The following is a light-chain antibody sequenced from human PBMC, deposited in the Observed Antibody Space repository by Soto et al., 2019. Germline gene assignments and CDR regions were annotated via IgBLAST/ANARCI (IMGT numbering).Light chain of an antibody. CDR1: NSDIGKYTF. J-gene: IGLJ3*02. CDR3: CLYGGSSNYVV. Sequence: QSALTQPASVSGAPGQSITISCTGTNSDIGKYTFVSWYGQHPGKAPKLLIFEVDKQPSGISNRFSGSKTGNTASLTISGLLHEDECNSDCCLYGGSSNYVVFGGGTKLTVL. CDR2: EVD. V-gene: IGLV2-23*02.